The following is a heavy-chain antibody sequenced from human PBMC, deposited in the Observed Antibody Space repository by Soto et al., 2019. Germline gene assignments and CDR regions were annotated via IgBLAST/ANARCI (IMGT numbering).Heavy chain of an antibody. CDR1: GFTFSSYA. CDR3: ASRDPGTSVDY. Sequence: GGSLRLSCAASGFTFSSYAMSWVRQAPGKGLEWVSVVSGSGGRTYHADSVKGRFTISRDNSKNTLYLQMNSLRAEDTAVYYCASRDPGTSVDYWGQGTLVTVSS. V-gene: IGHV3-23*01. D-gene: IGHD1-7*01. CDR2: VSGSGGRT. J-gene: IGHJ4*02.